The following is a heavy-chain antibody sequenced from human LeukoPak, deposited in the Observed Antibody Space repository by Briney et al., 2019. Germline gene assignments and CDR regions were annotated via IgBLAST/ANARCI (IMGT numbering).Heavy chain of an antibody. Sequence: PSESLSLTCTVSGGSVSSISSYWGWIRQPPGKGLEWFGSIRYSGRTYYNPSLQSRVTMSVDTSKNRFSLRLSSVTAADTAVYSCARHYYDSSGLAYYFDNWGQGTLVTVSS. D-gene: IGHD3-22*01. CDR3: ARHYYDSSGLAYYFDN. J-gene: IGHJ4*02. CDR1: GGSVSSISSY. V-gene: IGHV4-39*01. CDR2: IRYSGRT.